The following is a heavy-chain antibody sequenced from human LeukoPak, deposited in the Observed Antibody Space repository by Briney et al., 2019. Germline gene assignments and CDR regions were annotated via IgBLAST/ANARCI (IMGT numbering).Heavy chain of an antibody. V-gene: IGHV3-20*04. Sequence: GGSLRLSCAASGFTFDDYGMSWVRQAPGKGLEWVSGINWNGGSTGYADSVKGRFTISRDNAKNSLYLQMNSLRAEDTALYYCARESGHYYDSSGQYYFDYWGQGTLVTVSS. CDR2: INWNGGST. J-gene: IGHJ4*02. D-gene: IGHD3-22*01. CDR3: ARESGHYYDSSGQYYFDY. CDR1: GFTFDDYG.